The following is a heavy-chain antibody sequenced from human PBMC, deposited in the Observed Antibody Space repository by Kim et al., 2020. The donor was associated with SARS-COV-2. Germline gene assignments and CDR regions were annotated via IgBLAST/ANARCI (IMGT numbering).Heavy chain of an antibody. CDR3: ARVNMVRGQYSFGY. J-gene: IGHJ4*01. D-gene: IGHD3-10*01. Sequence: SQKFQGRVTITRDTSASTAYMELSSLRSEDTAVYYCARVNMVRGQYSFGYWGQGTLVTVSS. V-gene: IGHV1-3*01.